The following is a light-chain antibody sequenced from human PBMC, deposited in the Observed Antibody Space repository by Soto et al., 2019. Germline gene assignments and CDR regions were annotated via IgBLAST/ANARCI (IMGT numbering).Light chain of an antibody. CDR1: QSVSSY. J-gene: IGKJ4*01. CDR3: QQRSNSPPT. CDR2: DAS. V-gene: IGKV3-11*01. Sequence: EIVLTQSPATLSWSPGERATLSCRASQSVSSYLAWYQQKPGQAPRLLIYDASNRATGITARFSGSGSGTDFTITISSLEPEDFAVYYCQQRSNSPPTFGGGTKVEIK.